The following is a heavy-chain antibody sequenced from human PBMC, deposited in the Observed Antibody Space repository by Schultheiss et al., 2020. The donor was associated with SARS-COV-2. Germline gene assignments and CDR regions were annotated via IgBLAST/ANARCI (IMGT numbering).Heavy chain of an antibody. V-gene: IGHV4-39*07. Sequence: SETLSLTCTVSGGSISSGGYYWSWIRQPPGKGLEWIGSIYYSGSTNYNPSLKSRVTISVDTSKNQFSLRLSSVTAADTAVYFCARDVFRLFDHRKGLDYWGQGTLVTVSS. CDR2: IYYSGST. J-gene: IGHJ4*02. CDR3: ARDVFRLFDHRKGLDY. D-gene: IGHD3-9*01. CDR1: GGSISSGGYY.